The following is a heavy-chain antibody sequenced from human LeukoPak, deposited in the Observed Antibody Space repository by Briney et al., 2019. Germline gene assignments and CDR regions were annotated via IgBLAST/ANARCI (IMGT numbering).Heavy chain of an antibody. J-gene: IGHJ4*02. CDR2: ISYDGSNK. Sequence: PGGSLRLSCAASGFTFSSYGMHWVRQAPGKGLEWVAVISYDGSNKYYADSVKGRFTISRDNSKNTLYLQMNSLRAEDTAVYYCASRWYGDHWGQGTLVTVSS. CDR3: ASRWYGDH. CDR1: GFTFSSYG. D-gene: IGHD4-23*01. V-gene: IGHV3-30*03.